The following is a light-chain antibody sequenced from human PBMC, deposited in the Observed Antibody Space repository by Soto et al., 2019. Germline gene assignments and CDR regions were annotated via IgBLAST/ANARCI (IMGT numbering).Light chain of an antibody. CDR2: NTN. Sequence: QAVVSQEPSFSVSPGGTVTLTCGLSSGSVSTNNYPSWYQQTPGQAPRTLIYNTNARSSGVPDRFSGSLLGNKVALTITGAQAEDESDYYCVLYLHSGIWVFGGGTKLTVL. CDR1: SGSVSTNNY. CDR3: VLYLHSGIWV. J-gene: IGLJ2*01. V-gene: IGLV8-61*01.